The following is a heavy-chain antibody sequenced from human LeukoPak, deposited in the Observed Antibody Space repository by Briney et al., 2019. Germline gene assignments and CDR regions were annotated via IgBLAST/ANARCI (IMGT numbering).Heavy chain of an antibody. CDR1: GLRFCSYW. CDR2: IKADRSEK. V-gene: IGHV3-7*01. J-gene: IGHJ4*02. CDR3: ARDPIAAVRFDH. Sequence: GGSLRLFCVASGLRFCSYWAHWVRQAPGKGLELVANIKADRSEKNYVDSVKGRFTISRDNAKSSLYLQMNSLRAEDTAVYYCARDPIAAVRFDHWGQGTLVTVSS. D-gene: IGHD6-13*01.